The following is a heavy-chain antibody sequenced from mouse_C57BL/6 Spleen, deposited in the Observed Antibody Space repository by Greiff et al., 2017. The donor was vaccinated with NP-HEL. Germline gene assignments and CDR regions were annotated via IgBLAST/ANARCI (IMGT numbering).Heavy chain of an antibody. D-gene: IGHD1-1*01. CDR2: INPNNGGT. CDR1: GYTFTDYY. Sequence: VQLQQSGPELVKPGASVKISCKASGYTFTDYYMNWVKQSHGKSLEWIGDINPNNGGTSYNQKFKGKATLTVDKSSSTAYMELRSLTSEDSAVYYCHYYGSSHWYFDVWGTGTTVTVSS. J-gene: IGHJ1*03. V-gene: IGHV1-26*01. CDR3: HYYGSSHWYFDV.